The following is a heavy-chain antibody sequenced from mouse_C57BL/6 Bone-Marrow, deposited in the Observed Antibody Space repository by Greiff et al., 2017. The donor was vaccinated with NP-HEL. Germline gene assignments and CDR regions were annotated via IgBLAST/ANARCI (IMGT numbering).Heavy chain of an antibody. J-gene: IGHJ2*01. CDR2: SRNKANDYTT. V-gene: IGHV7-1*01. Sequence: EVMLVESGGGLVQSGRSLRLSCATSGFTFSDFYMEWVRQAPGKGLEWIAASRNKANDYTTEYSASVKGRFIVSRDTSQSILYLQMNALRAEDTAIYYCARDANGNYGDWGQGTTLTVSS. CDR3: ARDANGNYGD. CDR1: GFTFSDFY. D-gene: IGHD2-1*01.